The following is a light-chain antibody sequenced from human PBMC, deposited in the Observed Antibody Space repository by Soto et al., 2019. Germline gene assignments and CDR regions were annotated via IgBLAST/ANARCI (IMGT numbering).Light chain of an antibody. Sequence: QSVLTQPPSVSAAPGQKVPISCSGTSSNIGHNHVSWYQQVPGTAPRLLIYDNNKRPSGIPDRFSGSKSGTSATLGISGLQTGDEADYYCATWDSGLSAGAVFGGGTKLTVL. V-gene: IGLV1-51*01. CDR1: SSNIGHNH. CDR3: ATWDSGLSAGAV. J-gene: IGLJ2*01. CDR2: DNN.